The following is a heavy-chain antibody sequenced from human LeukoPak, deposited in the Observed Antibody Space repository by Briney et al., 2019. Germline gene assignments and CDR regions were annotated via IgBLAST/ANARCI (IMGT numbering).Heavy chain of an antibody. Sequence: GRSLRLSCTASGFTFSNYDMHWVRQAPGKGLEWVSSISSSSSYIYYADSVKGRFTISRDNAKNSLYLQMNSLRAEDTAVYYCARDDYYYDSSGYYPFDYWGQGTLVTVSS. CDR2: ISSSSSYI. CDR3: ARDDYYYDSSGYYPFDY. CDR1: GFTFSNYD. J-gene: IGHJ4*02. D-gene: IGHD3-22*01. V-gene: IGHV3-21*01.